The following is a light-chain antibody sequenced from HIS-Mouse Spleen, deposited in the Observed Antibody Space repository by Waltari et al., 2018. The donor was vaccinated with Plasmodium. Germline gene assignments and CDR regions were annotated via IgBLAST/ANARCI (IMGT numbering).Light chain of an antibody. CDR3: QAWDSSTVV. J-gene: IGLJ2*01. V-gene: IGLV3-1*01. CDR2: QDS. Sequence: SYELTQPPSVSVSPGQTASIPCPGDKLGAKYACWYQQRPGQSPVLVIYQDSKRPSGIPARFSGSNSGNTATLTISGTQAMDEADYYCQAWDSSTVVFGGGTKLTVL. CDR1: KLGAKY.